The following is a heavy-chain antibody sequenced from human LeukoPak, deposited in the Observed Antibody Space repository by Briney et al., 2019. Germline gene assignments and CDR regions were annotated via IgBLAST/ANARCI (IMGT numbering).Heavy chain of an antibody. Sequence: ASVKVSCKASGYTFTGYYMHWVRQAPGQGLEWMGRINPNSGGTNYAQKFQGRVTMTRDTSISTAYMELSRLRSDDTAVNYCARYSNSQSPFDYWGQGTLVTVSS. V-gene: IGHV1-2*06. CDR3: ARYSNSQSPFDY. J-gene: IGHJ4*02. D-gene: IGHD4-11*01. CDR2: INPNSGGT. CDR1: GYTFTGYY.